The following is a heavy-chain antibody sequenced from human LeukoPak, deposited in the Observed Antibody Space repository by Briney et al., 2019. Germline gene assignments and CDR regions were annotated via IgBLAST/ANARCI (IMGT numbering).Heavy chain of an antibody. J-gene: IGHJ6*01. D-gene: IGHD3/OR15-3a*01. CDR3: ARDDAEVAGTDFPPKHYYGMDV. V-gene: IGHV3-21*01. CDR2: ISTGSSYI. CDR1: GFSFSDYS. Sequence: GGSLRLSCAASGFSFSDYSVNWVRQTPGKGLEWVSSISTGSSYIYYADSVKGRFTISRDNAKNSLYLQMNSLGVEDTAVYYCARDDAEVAGTDFPPKHYYGMDVWGLGTTVTVSS.